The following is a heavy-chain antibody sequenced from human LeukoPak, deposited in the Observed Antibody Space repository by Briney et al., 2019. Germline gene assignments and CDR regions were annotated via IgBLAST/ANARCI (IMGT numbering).Heavy chain of an antibody. V-gene: IGHV4-34*01. CDR3: ARGIVVVPAARKPNWFDP. Sequence: PSETLSLTCAVYGGSFSGYYWSWIRQPPGKGLEWIGEINHSGSTNYNPSLKSRVTISVDTSKNQFSLKLSSVTAADTAVYYCARGIVVVPAARKPNWFDPWGQGTLVTVSS. CDR2: INHSGST. J-gene: IGHJ5*02. CDR1: GGSFSGYY. D-gene: IGHD2-2*01.